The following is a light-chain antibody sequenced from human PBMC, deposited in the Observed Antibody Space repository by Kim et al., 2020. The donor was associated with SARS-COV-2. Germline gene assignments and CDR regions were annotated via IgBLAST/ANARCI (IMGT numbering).Light chain of an antibody. J-gene: IGLJ2*01. V-gene: IGLV2-14*01. Sequence: QSALTQPASVSGSPGQSITISCTGTSRDVGGYNYVSWYQHHPGKAPKLMIYEVSDRPSGVSNRFSGSKSGNTASLTISGLQAEDEADYYCSSYTSSTTYVVFGGGTKLTVL. CDR2: EVS. CDR3: SSYTSSTTYVV. CDR1: SRDVGGYNY.